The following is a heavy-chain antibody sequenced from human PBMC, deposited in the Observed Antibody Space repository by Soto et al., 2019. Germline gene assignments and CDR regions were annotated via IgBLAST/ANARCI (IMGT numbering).Heavy chain of an antibody. D-gene: IGHD3-10*01. Sequence: EVQLLESGGGLVQPGGSLRLSCAASGFTFSSYALNWVCQAPGKGLEWVSSISGSGGSTFYADSVKGRFTISRDNFKNTLYLQMDSLSAEDTAVYYCVKSSDIIWFGWLLSYFDYWGQGSLVTVSS. CDR3: VKSSDIIWFGWLLSYFDY. J-gene: IGHJ4*02. CDR1: GFTFSSYA. CDR2: ISGSGGST. V-gene: IGHV3-23*01.